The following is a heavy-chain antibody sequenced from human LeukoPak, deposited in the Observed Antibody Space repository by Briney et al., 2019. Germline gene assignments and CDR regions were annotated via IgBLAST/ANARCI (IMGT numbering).Heavy chain of an antibody. CDR3: ARRQQLVRKDYGMDV. J-gene: IGHJ6*02. CDR2: IYYSGST. Sequence: PSETLSLTCTVSGGSVSSYYWSWIRQPPVKGLEWIGYIYYSGSTNYNPSLKSRVTISVDTSKNQFSLKLSSVTAADTAVYYCARRQQLVRKDYGMDVWGQGTTVTVSS. V-gene: IGHV4-59*08. CDR1: GGSVSSYY. D-gene: IGHD6-13*01.